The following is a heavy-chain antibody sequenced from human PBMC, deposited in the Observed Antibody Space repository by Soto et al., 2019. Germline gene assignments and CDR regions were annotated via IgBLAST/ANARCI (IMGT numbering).Heavy chain of an antibody. CDR3: ASMAGGWSYFDY. J-gene: IGHJ4*02. Sequence: GGSLRLSCAASGFTSSSYAMSWVRQAPGKGLEWVSAISGSGGSTYYADSVKGRFTISRDNSKNTLYLQMNSLRAEDTAVYYCASMAGGWSYFDYWGQGTLVTVSS. V-gene: IGHV3-23*01. CDR2: ISGSGGST. CDR1: GFTSSSYA. D-gene: IGHD1-26*01.